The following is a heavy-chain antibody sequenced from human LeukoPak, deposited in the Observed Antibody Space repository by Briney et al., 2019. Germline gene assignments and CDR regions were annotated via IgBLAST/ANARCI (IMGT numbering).Heavy chain of an antibody. Sequence: GESLKISCKGSGYKFNAYWIAWVRQMPGKGLEWMGIIYPDDSDTRYSPSFQGQVTISADKSVSIAYLQWSSLKASDTTMYYCARPNITSYYDSRGYDAFDVWGQGTMVIVSS. CDR1: GYKFNAYW. J-gene: IGHJ3*01. D-gene: IGHD3-22*01. CDR2: IYPDDSDT. V-gene: IGHV5-51*01. CDR3: ARPNITSYYDSRGYDAFDV.